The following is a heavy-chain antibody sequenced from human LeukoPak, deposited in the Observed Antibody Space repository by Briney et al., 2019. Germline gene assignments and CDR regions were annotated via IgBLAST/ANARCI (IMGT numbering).Heavy chain of an antibody. CDR1: GFTFSSYA. D-gene: IGHD1-26*01. CDR3: AKVKWELRYYFDY. J-gene: IGHJ4*02. CDR2: ISGSGGST. V-gene: IGHV3-23*01. Sequence: GGSLRLSCAASGFTFSSYAMSWVRQAPARGLEWVSAISGSGGSTYYADSVKGRFTIPRDNSKNTLYLQMNSLRAEDTAVYYCAKVKWELRYYFDYWGQGTLVTVSS.